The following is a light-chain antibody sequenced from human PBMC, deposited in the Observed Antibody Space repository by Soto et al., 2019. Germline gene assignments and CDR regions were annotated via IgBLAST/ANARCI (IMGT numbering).Light chain of an antibody. CDR1: SSDIGGYNY. J-gene: IGLJ1*01. Sequence: QSALTQPASVSGSPGQSITFSCTGTSSDIGGYNYVSWYQQHPGKAPKLMIYEVSNRPSGVSDRFSVSKSGNTASLTISGLQAEDEADYYCTSYTSSTTNYVFGTGTKVTVL. CDR2: EVS. V-gene: IGLV2-14*01. CDR3: TSYTSSTTNYV.